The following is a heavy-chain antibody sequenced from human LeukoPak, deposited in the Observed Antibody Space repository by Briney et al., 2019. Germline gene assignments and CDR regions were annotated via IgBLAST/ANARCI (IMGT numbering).Heavy chain of an antibody. V-gene: IGHV3-23*01. Sequence: GGSLRLSCAASGFTFSNSGMSWVRQAPGKGPEWVSTISGSDGSTYYADSVKGRFTISRDNSKNTLYLQMNSLRAEDTAVYYCTTRTSTLDDPWGQGTLVTVSS. J-gene: IGHJ5*02. D-gene: IGHD1-1*01. CDR3: TTRTSTLDDP. CDR1: GFTFSNSG. CDR2: ISGSDGST.